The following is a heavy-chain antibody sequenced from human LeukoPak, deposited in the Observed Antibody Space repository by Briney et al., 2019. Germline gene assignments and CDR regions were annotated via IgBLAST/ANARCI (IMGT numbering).Heavy chain of an antibody. J-gene: IGHJ6*03. V-gene: IGHV4-4*07. CDR1: GGSISSYY. CDR2: IYTSGST. Sequence: SSETPSLTCTVSGGSISSYYWSWIRQPAGKGLEWIGRIYTSGSTNYNPSLKSRVTLSVDTSKNQFSLKLSSVTAADTAVYYCARDIPIAAAGTGYYYYYYMDVWGKGTTVTISS. D-gene: IGHD6-13*01. CDR3: ARDIPIAAAGTGYYYYYYMDV.